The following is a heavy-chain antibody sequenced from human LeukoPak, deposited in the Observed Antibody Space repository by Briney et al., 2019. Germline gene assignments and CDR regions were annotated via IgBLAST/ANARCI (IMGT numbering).Heavy chain of an antibody. CDR1: GGSISSSSYY. Sequence: SETLSLTCTVSGGSISSSSYYWGWIRQPPGKGLEWIGSIYYSGNTFYNPSLKSRVTISVDTSKNQFSLKLSSVTAADTAVYYCAKDIRDGYKYPGGYYGMDVWGQGTTVTVSS. CDR3: AKDIRDGYKYPGGYYGMDV. CDR2: IYYSGNT. J-gene: IGHJ6*02. V-gene: IGHV4-39*07. D-gene: IGHD5-24*01.